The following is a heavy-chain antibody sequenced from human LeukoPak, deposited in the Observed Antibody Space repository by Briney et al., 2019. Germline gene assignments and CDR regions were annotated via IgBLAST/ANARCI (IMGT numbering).Heavy chain of an antibody. D-gene: IGHD2-15*01. Sequence: GASVKVSCKASGGAFSSYVISWVRQAPGQGLEWMGGIIPIFGTADYAQKFQGRLMITADKSTSTAYMELSSLRSEDTAIYYCASATLRCSGGSCYEMDVWGKGTTVTVSS. CDR2: IIPIFGTA. V-gene: IGHV1-69*06. CDR3: ASATLRCSGGSCYEMDV. CDR1: GGAFSSYV. J-gene: IGHJ6*04.